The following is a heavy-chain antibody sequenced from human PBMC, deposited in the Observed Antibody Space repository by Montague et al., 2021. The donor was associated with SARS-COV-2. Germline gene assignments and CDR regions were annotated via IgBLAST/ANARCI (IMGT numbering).Heavy chain of an antibody. V-gene: IGHV3-21*01. J-gene: IGHJ4*02. Sequence: SLRLSCAASGFTFSSYSMNWVRQAPGKGLEWVSSINTGGSYMYYADSVKGRFTISRDNAKKSPYLQMNSLKAEDTAVYFCTRDGEMATIRYYFDYWSQGTLVTVSS. D-gene: IGHD5-24*01. CDR2: INTGGSYM. CDR3: TRDGEMATIRYYFDY. CDR1: GFTFSSYS.